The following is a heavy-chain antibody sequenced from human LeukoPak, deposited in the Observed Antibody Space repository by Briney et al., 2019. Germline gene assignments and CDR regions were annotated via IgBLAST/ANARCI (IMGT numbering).Heavy chain of an antibody. CDR3: AGHHPRNTVDF. D-gene: IGHD2/OR15-2a*01. J-gene: IGHJ4*02. CDR2: ISDIGSI. Sequence: SETLSLTCTVSGGSISSYYWSWIRQPPGKGLEWIAYISDIGSINYDPSLKSRVTISLDTSKNQFSLKLSSVTAADTAVYYCAGHHPRNTVDFWGQGTLVTVSS. CDR1: GGSISSYY. V-gene: IGHV4-59*08.